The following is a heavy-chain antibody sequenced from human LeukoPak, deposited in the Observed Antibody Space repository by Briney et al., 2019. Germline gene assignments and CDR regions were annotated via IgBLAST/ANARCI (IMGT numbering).Heavy chain of an antibody. V-gene: IGHV1-69*01. D-gene: IGHD4-17*01. CDR1: GGTFSSYA. CDR3: LAYRDYGDSYYGMDV. Sequence: SVKVSCKASGGTFSSYAISWVRQAPGQGLEWMGGIIPIFGTANYAQKFQGRVTITADESTSTAYMELSSLRSEDTAVYYCLAYRDYGDSYYGMDVRGQGTTVTVSS. J-gene: IGHJ6*02. CDR2: IIPIFGTA.